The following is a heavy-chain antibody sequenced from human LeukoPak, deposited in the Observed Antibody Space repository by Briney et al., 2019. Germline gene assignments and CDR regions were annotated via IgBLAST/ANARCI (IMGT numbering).Heavy chain of an antibody. V-gene: IGHV4-59*08. CDR3: ARHGPRGVDY. Sequence: PSETLSLTCTVSGGSLTNYYWSWIRQPPGKGLDWIGHIYYSGSTNYNPSLKSRVTISLDTSKNQFSLKVISVTAADTAVYYCARHGPRGVDYWGQGTLVTVSS. D-gene: IGHD3-10*01. CDR2: IYYSGST. CDR1: GGSLTNYY. J-gene: IGHJ4*02.